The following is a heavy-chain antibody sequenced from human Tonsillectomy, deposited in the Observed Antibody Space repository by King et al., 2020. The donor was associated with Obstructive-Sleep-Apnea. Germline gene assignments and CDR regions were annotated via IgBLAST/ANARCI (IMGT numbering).Heavy chain of an antibody. Sequence: VQLQESGPGLVKPSETLSLTCTVSGYSISSGYYWGWIRQPPGKGLEWIGSIYHSGSTYYNPSLKSRVAISVDTSKNQFSLKLSSVTAADTAVYYCARGLGYGDISHVTLFDYWGQGTLVTVSS. CDR3: ARGLGYGDISHVTLFDY. J-gene: IGHJ4*02. V-gene: IGHV4-38-2*02. CDR1: GYSISSGYY. D-gene: IGHD4-23*01. CDR2: IYHSGST.